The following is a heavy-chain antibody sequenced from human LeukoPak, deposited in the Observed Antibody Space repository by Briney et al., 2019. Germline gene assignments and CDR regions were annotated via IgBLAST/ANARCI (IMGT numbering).Heavy chain of an antibody. CDR1: GFTFSNYG. J-gene: IGHJ4*02. CDR3: ARAPPGYCSGGSCSRPLDF. CDR2: IWHDGSNE. V-gene: IGHV3-33*01. D-gene: IGHD2-15*01. Sequence: GGSLRLSCAASGFTFSNYGMHWVRQAPGKGLEWVAVIWHDGSNEYYTDSVRGRFTISRDNSKNTLYLQMNSLRAEDTAVYYCARAPPGYCSGGSCSRPLDFWGQGTLVTVSS.